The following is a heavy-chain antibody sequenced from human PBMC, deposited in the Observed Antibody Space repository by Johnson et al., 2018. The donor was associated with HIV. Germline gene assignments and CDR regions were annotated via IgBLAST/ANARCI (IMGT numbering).Heavy chain of an antibody. CDR1: GFTFDDYA. CDR3: AKDFPIWEDGDAFDI. CDR2: ISWDGGNT. D-gene: IGHD1-26*01. V-gene: IGHV3-43D*03. Sequence: VQLVESGGGVVQPGGSLRLSCAASGFTFDDYAMHWVRQAPGKGLEWVSLISWDGGNTYYADAVKGRFIISRDNNKNSLYLQMNSLRAEDTALYYCAKDFPIWEDGDAFDIWGQGTMVSVSS. J-gene: IGHJ3*02.